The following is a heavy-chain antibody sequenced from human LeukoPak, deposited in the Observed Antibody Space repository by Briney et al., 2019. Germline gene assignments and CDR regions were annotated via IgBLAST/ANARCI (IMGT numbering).Heavy chain of an antibody. J-gene: IGHJ4*02. V-gene: IGHV4-59*08. Sequence: PSETLSLTCTVSGGSISVYYWTWIRQPPGKGLEYIGYVSYSGNTNYNPSLQSRVSISVETSKNQFSLMLSSVTAADSAMYYCARRRLGNYDLDYWGRGTLVTVSS. CDR2: VSYSGNT. D-gene: IGHD4-11*01. CDR1: GGSISVYY. CDR3: ARRRLGNYDLDY.